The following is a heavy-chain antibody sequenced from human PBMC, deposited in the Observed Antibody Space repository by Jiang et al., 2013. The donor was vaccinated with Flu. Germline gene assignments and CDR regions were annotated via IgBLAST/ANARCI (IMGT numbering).Heavy chain of an antibody. D-gene: IGHD1-26*01. J-gene: IGHJ6*02. CDR3: AKDRRRSSGYGLDV. CDR1: GFALSSCG. CDR2: ISYDGSNE. Sequence: VQLLESGGGVVQPGRSLRLSCAASGFALSSCGMHWVRQAPGKGLEWVAVISYDGSNEFYADSVKARFTISRDNSKNTLYLQMNSLRADDTAVYYCAKDRRRSSGYGLDVVGPRDHGHRLV. V-gene: IGHV3-30*18.